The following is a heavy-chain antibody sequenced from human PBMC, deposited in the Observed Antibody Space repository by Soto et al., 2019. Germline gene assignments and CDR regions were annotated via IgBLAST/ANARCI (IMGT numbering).Heavy chain of an antibody. D-gene: IGHD2-21*01. Sequence: QVQLVQSGGEMKKPGASVKVSCQASGYIFTNYGISWVRQAPGQGLEWMGRISGYNGKTDYAQKFQGRVTMSTDTTTNTAYMELRSLTSDDTAVYFCARDRYQLLKKWGRGTLVTVSS. CDR1: GYIFTNYG. V-gene: IGHV1-18*04. CDR3: ARDRYQLLKK. J-gene: IGHJ4*02. CDR2: ISGYNGKT.